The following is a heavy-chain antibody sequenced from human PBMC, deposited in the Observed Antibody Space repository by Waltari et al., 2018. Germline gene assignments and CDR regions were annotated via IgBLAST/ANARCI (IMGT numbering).Heavy chain of an antibody. V-gene: IGHV1-69-2*01. CDR1: GDTFIDSF. Sequence: EVQLVQSGAEVKKRGATVKISCKASGDTFIDSFMHWVQQVPGKGLEWVGRIDPEDGETVYAEKFQGRVTITADTSTDTSYLELSSLRSDDTAVYYCAPLPGGSGQTFDYWGQGTLLTVSS. D-gene: IGHD3-10*01. CDR2: IDPEDGET. J-gene: IGHJ4*02. CDR3: APLPGGSGQTFDY.